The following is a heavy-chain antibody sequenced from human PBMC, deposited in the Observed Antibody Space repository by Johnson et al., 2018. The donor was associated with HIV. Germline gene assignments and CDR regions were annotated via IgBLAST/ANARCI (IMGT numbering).Heavy chain of an antibody. J-gene: IGHJ3*02. Sequence: VQLVESGGGVVQPGRSLRLSCAASGFTFCSYAMHWVRQAPGKGLEWVAVISYDGSNKYYADSVKCRFTISRDNSKNTLYLQMNSLRAEDTAVYYCARDQEQWLHPHAFDIWGQGTMVTVSS. CDR3: ARDQEQWLHPHAFDI. CDR2: ISYDGSNK. V-gene: IGHV3-30*04. CDR1: GFTFCSYA. D-gene: IGHD6-19*01.